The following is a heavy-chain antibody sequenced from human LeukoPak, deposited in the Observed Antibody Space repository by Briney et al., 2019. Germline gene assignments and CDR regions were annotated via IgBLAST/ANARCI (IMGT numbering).Heavy chain of an antibody. Sequence: SETLSLTCAVSGYSISSGYYWGWIRQPPGKGLEWVGSIYHSGSTYYNPSLKSRVTITVDTSKNQSSLKLSSVTAADTAVYYCSRHDYDFWSGYGAPFDYWGQGTLVTVSS. CDR2: IYHSGST. V-gene: IGHV4-38-2*01. CDR1: GYSISSGYY. D-gene: IGHD3-3*01. CDR3: SRHDYDFWSGYGAPFDY. J-gene: IGHJ4*02.